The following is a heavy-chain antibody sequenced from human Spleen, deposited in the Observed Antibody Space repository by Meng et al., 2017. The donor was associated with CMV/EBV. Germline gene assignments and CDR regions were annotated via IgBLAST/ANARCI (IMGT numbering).Heavy chain of an antibody. CDR1: GGTFSRYA. CDR3: ATVPSDRSGYGGYFFDY. Sequence: SVKVSCKASGGTFSRYAISWVRQAPGQGLEWLGGIIPIFGTADYAQKFQGRVTINTDESTSTAYMEVSSLRSEDTAVYYCATVPSDRSGYGGYFFDYWGQGTLVTVSS. CDR2: IIPIFGTA. J-gene: IGHJ4*02. V-gene: IGHV1-69*05. D-gene: IGHD3-22*01.